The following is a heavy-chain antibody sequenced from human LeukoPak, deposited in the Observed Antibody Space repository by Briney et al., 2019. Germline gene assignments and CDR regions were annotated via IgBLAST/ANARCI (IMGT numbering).Heavy chain of an antibody. J-gene: IGHJ3*02. CDR3: AKVKGWNDVVGVFDI. D-gene: IGHD1-1*01. V-gene: IGHV3-43*02. CDR2: ISGDGGST. Sequence: GRSLRLSCAASGFTFHVYAMHWVRQAPGKGLECVSLISGDGGSTYYTDSAKGRFTISRDNSKNSLYLQMNSLRTEDTALYYCAKVKGWNDVVGVFDIWGQGTMVTVSS. CDR1: GFTFHVYA.